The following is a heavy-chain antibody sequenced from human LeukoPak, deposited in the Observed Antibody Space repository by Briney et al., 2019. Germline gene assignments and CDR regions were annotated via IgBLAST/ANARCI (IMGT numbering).Heavy chain of an antibody. J-gene: IGHJ4*02. V-gene: IGHV4-39*07. D-gene: IGHD3-10*01. CDR1: GGSISSSSYY. Sequence: SETLSLTCTVSGGSISSSSYYWGWIRQPPGKGLEWIGSIYYSGSTYYNLSLKSRVTISVDTSKNQFSLKLSSVTAADTAVYYCARDLYGSGSYQWGQGTLVTVSS. CDR3: ARDLYGSGSYQ. CDR2: IYYSGST.